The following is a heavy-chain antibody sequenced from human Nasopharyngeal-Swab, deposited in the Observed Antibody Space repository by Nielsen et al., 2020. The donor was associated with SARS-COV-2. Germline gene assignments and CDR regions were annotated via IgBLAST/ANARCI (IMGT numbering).Heavy chain of an antibody. CDR1: GFTFRNYG. Sequence: GGSLRLSCVASGFTFRNYGMHWVRQAPGKGLEWVAVISYDGSNTYYADSVKGRFTISRDKSKNTLYLQMTSLRPEDTAVYYCAKDQASFGHNFESSTGEDCWGQGTLVTVSS. CDR3: AKDQASFGHNFESSTGEDC. V-gene: IGHV3-30*18. CDR2: ISYDGSNT. D-gene: IGHD5-24*01. J-gene: IGHJ4*02.